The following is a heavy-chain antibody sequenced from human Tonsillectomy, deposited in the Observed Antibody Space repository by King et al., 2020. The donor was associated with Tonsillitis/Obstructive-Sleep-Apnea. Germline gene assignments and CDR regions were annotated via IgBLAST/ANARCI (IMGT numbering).Heavy chain of an antibody. CDR1: GFTFSSYA. Sequence: VQLVESGGGLVQPGGSLRLSCAASGFTFSSYAMSWVRQAPGKGLEWVSAISGSGGSTYYADSVKGRFTISRDNSKNTLNLQMNSLRAEDTAVYDCAKCSWFGELLGDFDYWGQGTLVTVSS. CDR2: ISGSGGST. CDR3: AKCSWFGELLGDFDY. V-gene: IGHV3-23*04. J-gene: IGHJ4*02. D-gene: IGHD3-10*01.